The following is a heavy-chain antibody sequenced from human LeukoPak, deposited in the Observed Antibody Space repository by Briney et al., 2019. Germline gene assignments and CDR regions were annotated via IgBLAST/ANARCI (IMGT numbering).Heavy chain of an antibody. J-gene: IGHJ4*02. CDR1: GYTFTSYG. V-gene: IGHV1-18*01. D-gene: IGHD6-19*01. CDR3: ARLRYSSGFYYFDY. Sequence: GASVKVSCKASGYTFTSYGISWVRQAPGQGLEWMGWISAYSGDTNYAQKFQGRATMTTDTSTSTAYMELRSLSSDDTAVYYCARLRYSSGFYYFDYWGQGTLVTVSS. CDR2: ISAYSGDT.